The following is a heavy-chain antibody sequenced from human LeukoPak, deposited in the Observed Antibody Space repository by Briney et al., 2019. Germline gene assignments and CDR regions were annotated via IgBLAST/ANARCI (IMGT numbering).Heavy chain of an antibody. J-gene: IGHJ4*02. CDR3: ARVRRVCSGGSCYRHFDY. V-gene: IGHV1-46*01. CDR2: INPSGGST. CDR1: GYTFTSYY. Sequence: ASVKVSCKASGYTFTSYYMHWVRQAPGQGLEWMGIINPSGGSTSYAQKFQGRVTMTRDTSTSTVYMELSSLRSEDTALYYCARVRRVCSGGSCYRHFDYWGQGTLVTVSS. D-gene: IGHD2-15*01.